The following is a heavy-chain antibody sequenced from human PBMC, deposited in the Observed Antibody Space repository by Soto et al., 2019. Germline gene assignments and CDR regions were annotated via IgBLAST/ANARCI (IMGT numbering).Heavy chain of an antibody. J-gene: IGHJ5*02. D-gene: IGHD6-6*01. CDR2: IDPSDSYT. V-gene: IGHV5-10-1*01. Sequence: GESLKISCKGSGYSFTSCWISWVRQMPGKGLEWMGRIDPSDSYTNYSPSFQGHVTISADKSISTAYLQWSSLKASDTAMYYCAREGVAARGGGYWFDPWGQGTLVTVSS. CDR3: AREGVAARGGGYWFDP. CDR1: GYSFTSCW.